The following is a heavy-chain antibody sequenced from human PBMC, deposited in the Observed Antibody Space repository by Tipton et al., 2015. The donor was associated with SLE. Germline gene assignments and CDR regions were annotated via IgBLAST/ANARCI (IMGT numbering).Heavy chain of an antibody. V-gene: IGHV4-34*01. J-gene: IGHJ4*02. CDR2: IYDTGTT. Sequence: LRLSCAVYGGSFSGYYWSWIRQPPGKGLEWIGYIYDTGTTYFKPSLKSRVTISVDRSKNQFSLKVSSVTAADTAVYYCARTGSDYGDYVINSWGQGTLVTVSS. D-gene: IGHD4-17*01. CDR1: GGSFSGYY. CDR3: ARTGSDYGDYVINS.